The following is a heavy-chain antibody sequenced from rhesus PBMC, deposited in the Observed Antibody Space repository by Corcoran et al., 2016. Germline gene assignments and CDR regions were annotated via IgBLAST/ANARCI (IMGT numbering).Heavy chain of an antibody. CDR2: ISPYNANK. Sequence: QVQLVQSGSEIKQPGASVKLSCKASGYTFTCYYMHWVRQAPGQGLECIGLISPYNANKGYAQNFQGRVTITTDTSTSTGYMELSSLRSEDTAVYYCTREHSNYHDYWGQGVLVTVSS. CDR3: TREHSNYHDY. CDR1: GYTFTCYY. D-gene: IGHD4-23*01. V-gene: IGHV1-180*01. J-gene: IGHJ4*01.